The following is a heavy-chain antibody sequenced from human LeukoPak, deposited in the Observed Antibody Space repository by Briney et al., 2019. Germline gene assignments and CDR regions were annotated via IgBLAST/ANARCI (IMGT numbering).Heavy chain of an antibody. CDR1: GFTFSSYS. J-gene: IGHJ4*02. V-gene: IGHV3-21*01. D-gene: IGHD6-13*01. CDR3: ASSGYSSSWYSRY. Sequence: GGSLRLSCAASGFTFSSYSMNWVRQAPGKGLEWVSLISSSSSYIYYADSVKGRITISSDNAKNSLYLQMNSLRAEDTAVYYCASSGYSSSWYSRYWGQGTLVTVSS. CDR2: ISSSSSYI.